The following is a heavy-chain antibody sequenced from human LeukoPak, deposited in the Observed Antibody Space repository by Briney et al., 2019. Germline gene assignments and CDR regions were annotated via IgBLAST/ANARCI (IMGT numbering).Heavy chain of an antibody. CDR2: INPNSGGT. CDR1: GYTFTGYY. V-gene: IGHV1-2*02. CDR3: ARGSEYSSSSYPDY. Sequence: ASVKVSCKASGYTFTGYYMHWVRQAPGQGLEWMGWINPNSGGTNYAQKFQGRVTMTRDTSISTAYMELSRLRSDDTAVYYCARGSEYSSSSYPDYWGQGTLVTVSS. J-gene: IGHJ4*02. D-gene: IGHD6-6*01.